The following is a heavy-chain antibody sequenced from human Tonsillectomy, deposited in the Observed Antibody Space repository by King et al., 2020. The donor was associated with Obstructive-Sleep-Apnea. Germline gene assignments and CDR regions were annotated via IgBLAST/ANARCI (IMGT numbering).Heavy chain of an antibody. D-gene: IGHD7-27*01. V-gene: IGHV3-21*01. Sequence: EVQLVESGGGLVKPGGSLRLSCAASGFSFSSYSMNWVRQAPGKGREWVASISSSSSYIYHADSVKGRFTISRDNAKNSLYLQMNSLRAEDTAVYYCARTGEGASDYWGQGTLVTVSS. J-gene: IGHJ4*02. CDR3: ARTGEGASDY. CDR1: GFSFSSYS. CDR2: ISSSSSYI.